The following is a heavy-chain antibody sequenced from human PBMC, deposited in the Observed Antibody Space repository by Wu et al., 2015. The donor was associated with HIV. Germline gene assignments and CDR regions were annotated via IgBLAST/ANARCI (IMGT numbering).Heavy chain of an antibody. Sequence: QVHLVQSGAEVKKPRSSVKVSCKASGYSFSDYHIHWVRQAPGQGLEWMGGIIPISGTTDYAQKFQGRIAITADESTRTTYMELSSLRSEDTAVYFCARELLWGEDFWGQGTLVTVSS. CDR2: IIPISGTT. V-gene: IGHV1-69*12. D-gene: IGHD2-21*01. CDR3: ARELLWGEDF. CDR1: GYSFSDYH. J-gene: IGHJ4*02.